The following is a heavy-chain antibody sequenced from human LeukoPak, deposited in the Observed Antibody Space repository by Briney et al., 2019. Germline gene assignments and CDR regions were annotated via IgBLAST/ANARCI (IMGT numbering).Heavy chain of an antibody. Sequence: ASVKVSCKASGYTFTSYGISWVRQAPGQGLEWMGCISAYNGNTNYAQKLQGRVTMTTDTSTRTVHMEQRRLRSDDTPVYYCARDDGGYLDAFDIWGQGKMVTVSS. CDR1: GYTFTSYG. J-gene: IGHJ3*02. CDR2: ISAYNGNT. V-gene: IGHV1-18*01. D-gene: IGHD2-15*01. CDR3: ARDDGGYLDAFDI.